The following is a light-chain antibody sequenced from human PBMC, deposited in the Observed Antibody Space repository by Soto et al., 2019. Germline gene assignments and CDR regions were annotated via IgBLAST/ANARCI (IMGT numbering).Light chain of an antibody. CDR2: QVT. J-gene: IGLJ3*02. Sequence: ALTQSASVSGSPGQSITISCTGTDNDVGGYDFVSWYQQHPGRAPKLLIHQVTIRLSGISSRFSGSKSGNTASLTITGLQPEDEAMYFCCSHSTSIAWVFGGGTKLTVL. V-gene: IGLV2-14*01. CDR1: DNDVGGYDF. CDR3: CSHSTSIAWV.